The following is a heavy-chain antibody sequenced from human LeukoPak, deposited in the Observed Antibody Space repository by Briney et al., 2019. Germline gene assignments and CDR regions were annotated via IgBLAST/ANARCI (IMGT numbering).Heavy chain of an antibody. J-gene: IGHJ4*02. CDR2: INPNSGGT. D-gene: IGHD3-22*01. Sequence: GASVKVSCKTSGYTFTACYIHWVRQAPGQGLEWMGWINPNSGGTKYSQKFQGWVTMTRDTSISTTYMQLIGLTSDDTAVYYCARGYYDSGGSRLDFWGQGTLVTVSS. CDR1: GYTFTACY. CDR3: ARGYYDSGGSRLDF. V-gene: IGHV1-2*04.